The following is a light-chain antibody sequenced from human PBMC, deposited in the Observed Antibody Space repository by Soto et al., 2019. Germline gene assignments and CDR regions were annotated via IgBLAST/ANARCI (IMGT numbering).Light chain of an antibody. Sequence: SYELTQPPSVSVSPGQTARITCSGDALSKQFAYWYQQKPGQAPVLVIYKDSERPSGLPERFSGSSSGTTVTLTISGAQAEDEADYYCQSADSSTPWVFGGGTQLTVL. CDR1: ALSKQF. V-gene: IGLV3-25*02. CDR2: KDS. J-gene: IGLJ3*02. CDR3: QSADSSTPWV.